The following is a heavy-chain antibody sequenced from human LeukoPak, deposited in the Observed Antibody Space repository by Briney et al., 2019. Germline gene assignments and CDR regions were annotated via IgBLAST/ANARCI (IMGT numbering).Heavy chain of an antibody. CDR1: GGTFSSYA. D-gene: IGHD2-2*01. CDR2: IIPIFGTA. Sequence: ASVKVSCKASGGTFSSYAISWVRQAPGQGLEWMGGIIPIFGTANYAQKFQGRVTITADESTSTAYMELSSLRSEDTAVYYCARIPLEVVVPAANHWYFDLWGRGTLVTVSS. V-gene: IGHV1-69*13. CDR3: ARIPLEVVVPAANHWYFDL. J-gene: IGHJ2*01.